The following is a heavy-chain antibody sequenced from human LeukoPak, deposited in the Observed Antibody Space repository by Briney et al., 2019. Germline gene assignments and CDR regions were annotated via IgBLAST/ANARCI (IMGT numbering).Heavy chain of an antibody. D-gene: IGHD5-12*01. V-gene: IGHV3-33*06. Sequence: AGGSLRLSCAASGFTFSSYGMPWVRQAPGKGLGWVAVIWYDGSNKYYADSVKGRFAISRDNSKNTLYLQMNSLRAEDTAVYYCAKEMASHGYFDYWGQGTLVTVSS. J-gene: IGHJ4*02. CDR2: IWYDGSNK. CDR3: AKEMASHGYFDY. CDR1: GFTFSSYG.